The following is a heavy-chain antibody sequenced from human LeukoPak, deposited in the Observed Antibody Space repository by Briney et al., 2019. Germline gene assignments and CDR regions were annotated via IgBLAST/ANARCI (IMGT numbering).Heavy chain of an antibody. Sequence: GGSLRLSCAASGFIFSSYGMNWVRQAPGKRLEWVSYISSSSTTIYYADSVKGRFTISRDNAKNTLYLQMNSLRAGDTAVYYCAREPTDSGWFDPWGQGTLVTVSS. CDR2: ISSSSTTI. V-gene: IGHV3-48*04. J-gene: IGHJ5*02. CDR1: GFIFSSYG. CDR3: AREPTDSGWFDP. D-gene: IGHD6-25*01.